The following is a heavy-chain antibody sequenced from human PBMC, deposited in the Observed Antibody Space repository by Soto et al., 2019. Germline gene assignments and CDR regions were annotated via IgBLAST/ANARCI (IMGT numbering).Heavy chain of an antibody. CDR2: ISSDGSNK. D-gene: IGHD2-15*01. CDR3: ARRRDHCSGGSCYSVDY. Sequence: PGGSLRLSCAASGFTFSSYGIHWVRQAPGKGLEWVAVISSDGSNKNYADSVKGRFTVSRDNSQNTVYLQVNSLRSEDTAVYYCARRRDHCSGGSCYSVDYWGQGTPVTVSS. J-gene: IGHJ4*02. V-gene: IGHV3-30*03. CDR1: GFTFSSYG.